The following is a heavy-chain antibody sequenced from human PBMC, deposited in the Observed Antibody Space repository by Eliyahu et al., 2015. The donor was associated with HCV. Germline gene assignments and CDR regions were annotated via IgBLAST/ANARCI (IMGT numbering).Heavy chain of an antibody. J-gene: IGHJ6*02. CDR1: GFXFSSYG. CDR2: ISYDGSNK. V-gene: IGHV3-30*18. CDR3: AKDLEDYTGMDV. Sequence: QVQLVESGGGVVQPGRSLRLSCAASGFXFSSYGMHWVRQAPGKGLEWVAVISYDGSNKYYADSVKGRFTISRDNSKNTLYLQMNSLRAEDTAVYYCAKDLEDYTGMDVWGQGTTVTVSS.